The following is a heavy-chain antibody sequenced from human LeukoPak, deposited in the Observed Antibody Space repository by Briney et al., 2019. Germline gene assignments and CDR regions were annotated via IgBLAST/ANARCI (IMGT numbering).Heavy chain of an antibody. CDR3: AKGRWARYDILTGYYPPNYFDY. V-gene: IGHV3-23*01. CDR2: ISGSGGST. CDR1: GFTFSSYE. D-gene: IGHD3-9*01. Sequence: GGSLRLSCAASGFTFSSYEMNWVRQAPGKGLEWVSAISGSGGSTYYADSVKGRFTISRDNSKNTLYLQMNSLRAEDTAVYYCAKGRWARYDILTGYYPPNYFDYWGQGTLVTVSS. J-gene: IGHJ4*02.